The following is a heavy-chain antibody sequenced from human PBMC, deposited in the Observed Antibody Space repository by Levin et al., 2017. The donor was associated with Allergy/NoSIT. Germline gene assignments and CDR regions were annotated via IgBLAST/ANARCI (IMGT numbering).Heavy chain of an antibody. CDR1: GFTFSING. D-gene: IGHD2-2*01. CDR2: ISAASGGI. J-gene: IGHJ3*02. V-gene: IGHV3-23*01. CDR3: ATYPYALWGHCSSVTCSSAFDS. Sequence: GGSLRLSCAASGFTFSINGMSWVRQAPGKGLEWVSAISAASGGIYYADSVKGRFTISRDNSKNTLYLQMNSLRAEDTAVYYCATYPYALWGHCSSVTCSSAFDSWGQGTVVTVSS.